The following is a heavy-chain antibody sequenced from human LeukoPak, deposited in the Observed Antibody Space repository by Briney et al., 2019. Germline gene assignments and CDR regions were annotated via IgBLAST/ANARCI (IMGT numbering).Heavy chain of an antibody. CDR2: IYYSGNT. CDR3: ARTAYYGSGTQGWFDP. CDR1: GYSISSNNW. Sequence: SETLSLTCTVSGYSISSNNWWGWIRQSPGKGLEWIGYIYYSGNTYYNSSLKSRVTMSVDTSKNQFSLKLSSVTAVDTAVYYCARTAYYGSGTQGWFDPWGQGALVTVSS. D-gene: IGHD3-10*01. J-gene: IGHJ5*02. V-gene: IGHV4-28*01.